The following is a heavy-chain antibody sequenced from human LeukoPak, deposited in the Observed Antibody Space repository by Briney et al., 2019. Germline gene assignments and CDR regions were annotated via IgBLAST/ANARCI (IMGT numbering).Heavy chain of an antibody. CDR2: ISYDGSNK. CDR3: AKDADSSGNGFDC. D-gene: IGHD3-22*01. J-gene: IGHJ4*02. Sequence: GGSLRLSCAASGFTFSSYGMHWVRQAPGKGLEWVAVISYDGSNKYYADSVRGRFTISRDNSKNTLYLQMNSLRAEDTAVYYCAKDADSSGNGFDCWGQGTLVTVSS. CDR1: GFTFSSYG. V-gene: IGHV3-30*18.